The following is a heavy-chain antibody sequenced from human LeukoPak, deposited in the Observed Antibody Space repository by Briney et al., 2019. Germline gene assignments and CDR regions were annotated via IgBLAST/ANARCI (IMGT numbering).Heavy chain of an antibody. CDR3: ARGPPGIAVAGTSIGY. D-gene: IGHD6-19*01. CDR1: GFTFSSYS. CDR2: ISSSSSTI. Sequence: GGSLRLSCAASGFTFSSYSMNWVRQAPGKGLEWVSYISSSSSTIYYADSVKGRFTISRDNAKNSLYLQMNSLRDEDTAVYYCARGPPGIAVAGTSIGYWGHGTLVTVSS. J-gene: IGHJ4*01. V-gene: IGHV3-48*02.